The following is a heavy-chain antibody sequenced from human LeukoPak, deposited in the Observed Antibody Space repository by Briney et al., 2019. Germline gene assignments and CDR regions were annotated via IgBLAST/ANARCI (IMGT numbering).Heavy chain of an antibody. D-gene: IGHD3-22*01. V-gene: IGHV4-34*01. CDR3: ARVRRYYYDSSVNGAFDI. CDR1: GGSFSGYY. CDR2: INHSGST. J-gene: IGHJ3*02. Sequence: SETLSLTCAVYGGSFSGYYWSWIRQPPGKGLEWIGEINHSGSTNYNPSLKSRVTISVDTSKNQFSLKLSSVTAADTAVYYCARVRRYYYDSSVNGAFDIWGQGTMVTVS.